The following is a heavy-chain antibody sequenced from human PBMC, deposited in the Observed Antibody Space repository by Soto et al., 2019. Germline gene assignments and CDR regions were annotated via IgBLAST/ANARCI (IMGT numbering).Heavy chain of an antibody. CDR2: INQDGSEK. CDR3: SRSLDS. Sequence: WGSLRLSCAASGFTFSTYWMDWFRQTPGKGLEWVANINQDGSEKNYVDSVKGRFTIYRDNAENSLYLQMSSLTAEDSALYYCSRSLDSWGQGTLVTVSS. CDR1: GFTFSTYW. V-gene: IGHV3-7*01. J-gene: IGHJ4*02.